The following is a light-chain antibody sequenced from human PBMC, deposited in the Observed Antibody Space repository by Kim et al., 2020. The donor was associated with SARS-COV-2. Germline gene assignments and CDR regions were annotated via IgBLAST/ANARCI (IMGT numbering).Light chain of an antibody. CDR1: HLGTKS. V-gene: IGLV3-21*03. CDR3: QVWDNFSDQPM. J-gene: IGLJ3*02. CDR2: DDS. Sequence: SYELSQPPSVSVAPGKTARIACGGSHLGTKSVHWYQHRPGQAPLLVVFDDSDRASGVPHRFSGSNTGNTATLTITRVEAGDEADYFCQVWDNFSDQPMFGGGSQLTVL.